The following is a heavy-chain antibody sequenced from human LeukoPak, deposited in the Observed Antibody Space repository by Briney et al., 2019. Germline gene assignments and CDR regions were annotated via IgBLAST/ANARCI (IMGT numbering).Heavy chain of an antibody. Sequence: AGGCLRLSCVASGFTFSNHWMTWVRQAPGKVLEWGANIRTDGSLKVDVDSVKGRLTISRANAKNSLYLQMNRLRAEDTAVYSCARGVYDFWSGYYLDYWGQGTLVTVSS. CDR3: ARGVYDFWSGYYLDY. J-gene: IGHJ4*02. CDR2: IRTDGSLK. V-gene: IGHV3-7*01. D-gene: IGHD3-3*01. CDR1: GFTFSNHW.